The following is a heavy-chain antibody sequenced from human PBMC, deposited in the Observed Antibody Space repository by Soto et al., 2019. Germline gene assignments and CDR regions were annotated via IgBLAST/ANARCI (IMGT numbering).Heavy chain of an antibody. J-gene: IGHJ6*02. CDR2: MNPNSGNT. CDR1: GYTFTSYD. V-gene: IGHV1-8*01. CDR3: ARVKVVATLWGGYYYYYGMDV. Sequence: ASVKVSCKASGYTFTSYDINWVPQATGQGREWMGWMNPNSGNTGYAQKFQGRVTMTRNTSISTAYMELSSLRSEDTAVYYCARVKVVATLWGGYYYYYGMDVWGQGXTVTVSS. D-gene: IGHD5-12*01.